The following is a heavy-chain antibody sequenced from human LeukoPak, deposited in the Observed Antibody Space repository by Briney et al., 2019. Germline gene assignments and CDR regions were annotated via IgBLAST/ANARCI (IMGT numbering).Heavy chain of an antibody. D-gene: IGHD3-22*01. V-gene: IGHV4-4*02. CDR2: IYRSGAT. CDR3: ARNAGYSDLNY. Sequence: SETLSLTCTVSGDSSSSNNYWTWARQPPGKGLEWIGEIYRSGATNYNPSLRSRVTVSLDKSKNQFSLRLNSVTAADTAIYYCARNAGYSDLNYWGQGVLVTVSS. CDR1: GDSSSSNNY. J-gene: IGHJ4*02.